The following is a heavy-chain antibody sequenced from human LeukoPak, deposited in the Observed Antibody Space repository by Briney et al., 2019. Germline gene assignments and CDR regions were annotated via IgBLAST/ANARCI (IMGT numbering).Heavy chain of an antibody. CDR1: GYTFTTYA. J-gene: IGHJ4*02. CDR2: IITTTGDT. CDR3: GTTQDYSEYLLGYFDY. Sequence: ASVKVSCKASGYTFTTYAISWVRQAPGQGLEWMGWIITTTGDTKYAERFQGRVTLTTDTSTSTAYMELRSLTFDDTAVYYCGTTQDYSEYLLGYFDYWGQGSLVIVSS. D-gene: IGHD4-17*01. V-gene: IGHV1-18*01.